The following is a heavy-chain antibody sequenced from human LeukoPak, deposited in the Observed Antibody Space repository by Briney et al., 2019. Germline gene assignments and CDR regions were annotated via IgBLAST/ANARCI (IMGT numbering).Heavy chain of an antibody. CDR2: IIPIFGTA. CDR3: ARVLSGYSSSWSPPDY. D-gene: IGHD6-13*01. CDR1: GGTFSSYA. V-gene: IGHV1-69*06. Sequence: SVKVSCKASGGTFSSYAISWVRQAPGQGLEWMGGIIPIFGTANYAQKFQGRFTITADKSTSTAYMELSSLRSEDTAVYYCARVLSGYSSSWSPPDYWGQGTLVTVSS. J-gene: IGHJ4*02.